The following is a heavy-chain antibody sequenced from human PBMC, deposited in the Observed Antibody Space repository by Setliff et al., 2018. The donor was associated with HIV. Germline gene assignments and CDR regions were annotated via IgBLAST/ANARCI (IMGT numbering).Heavy chain of an antibody. Sequence: SETLSLTCAVYGGSFSGYYWSWIRQPPGKGLEWIGETNDSGTTNYNPSLKSRVTISVDTSKKQFSLKRRSVTAADTAVYYCARVPGYSSGSGYMDVWGKGTTVTVSS. CDR2: TNDSGTT. CDR3: ARVPGYSSGSGYMDV. CDR1: GGSFSGYY. J-gene: IGHJ6*03. D-gene: IGHD6-19*01. V-gene: IGHV4-34*01.